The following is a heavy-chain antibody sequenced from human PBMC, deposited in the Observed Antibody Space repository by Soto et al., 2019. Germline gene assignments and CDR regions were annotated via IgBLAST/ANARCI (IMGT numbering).Heavy chain of an antibody. CDR3: ASGNWNYVS. Sequence: QVQLVQSGAEVKKPGASVKVSCKASGYTFTSYYMHWLRQAPGQGLEWMGIINPSGGSTSYAQKVQARVTMTRDTSTSTVYRELSSLRSEVTAVYYWASGNWNYVSWGQGTLVTVSS. CDR2: INPSGGST. V-gene: IGHV1-46*03. J-gene: IGHJ5*02. D-gene: IGHD1-7*01. CDR1: GYTFTSYY.